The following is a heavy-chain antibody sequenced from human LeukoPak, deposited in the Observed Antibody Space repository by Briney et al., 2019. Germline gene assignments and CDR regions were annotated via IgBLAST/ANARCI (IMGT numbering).Heavy chain of an antibody. J-gene: IGHJ6*02. CDR1: GFTFSSYA. CDR2: ISYDGSNK. V-gene: IGHV3-30-3*01. D-gene: IGHD5-18*01. Sequence: GGSLRLSCAASGFTFSSYAMHWVRQAPGKGLEWVAVISYDGSNKYYADSVKGRFTISRDNSKNTLYLQMNSLRAEDTAVYYCARDRGYSYGYAYYYGMDVWGQGTTVTASS. CDR3: ARDRGYSYGYAYYYGMDV.